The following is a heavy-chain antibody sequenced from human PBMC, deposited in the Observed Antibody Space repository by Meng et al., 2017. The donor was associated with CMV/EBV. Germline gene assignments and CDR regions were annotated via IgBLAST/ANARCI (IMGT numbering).Heavy chain of an antibody. D-gene: IGHD3-10*01. CDR1: GFSFSSYW. J-gene: IGHJ4*02. CDR2: IRQGEREK. CDR3: ATDTRGYFDY. V-gene: IGHV3-7*01. Sequence: GESLKISCAASGFSFSSYWMTWVRQAPGKGLEWVANIRQGEREKYYVDSVQGRFTISRDNAHDSLYLQMNSLRVEDTAVYFCATDTRGYFDYWGQGTGTLVTVSS.